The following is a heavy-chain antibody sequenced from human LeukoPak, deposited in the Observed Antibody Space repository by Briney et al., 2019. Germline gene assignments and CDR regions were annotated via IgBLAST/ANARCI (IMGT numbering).Heavy chain of an antibody. D-gene: IGHD3-22*01. CDR2: ISSNGGST. J-gene: IGHJ4*02. CDR3: ARDVDYYDSSGYYGFGAY. Sequence: VGSLRLSCAASGFTFSSYAMHWVRRAPGKGLEYVSAISSNGGSTYYANSVKGRFTISRDNSKNTLYLQMGSLRAEDMAVYYCARDVDYYDSSGYYGFGAYWGQGTLATVSS. V-gene: IGHV3-64*01. CDR1: GFTFSSYA.